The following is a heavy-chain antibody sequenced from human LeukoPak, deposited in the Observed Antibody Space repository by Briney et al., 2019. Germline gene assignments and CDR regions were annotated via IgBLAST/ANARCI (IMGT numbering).Heavy chain of an antibody. CDR3: ARANREYYGSTFYMDV. CDR1: GYTFTSYY. D-gene: IGHD3-10*01. V-gene: IGHV1-2*02. Sequence: ASVKVSCKASGYTFTSYYMHWVRQAPGQGLEWMGWLDPNSADTYSAQKFQGRVTMTRDTSITTAYMELSRLRSDDTAVYYCARANREYYGSTFYMDVWGKGTTVTISS. CDR2: LDPNSADT. J-gene: IGHJ6*04.